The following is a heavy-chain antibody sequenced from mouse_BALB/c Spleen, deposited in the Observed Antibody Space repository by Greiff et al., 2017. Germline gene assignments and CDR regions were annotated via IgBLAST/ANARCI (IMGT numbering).Heavy chain of an antibody. J-gene: IGHJ2*01. V-gene: IGHV5-17*02. CDR3: ARGGRLDY. D-gene: IGHD3-3*01. CDR2: ISSGSSTI. CDR1: GFTFSSFG. Sequence: EVKLVESGGGLVQPGGSRKLSCAASGFTFSSFGMHWVRQAPEKGLEWVAYISSGSSTIYYADTVKGRFTISRDNPKNTLFLQMTSLRSEDTAMYYCARGGRLDYWGQGTTLTVSS.